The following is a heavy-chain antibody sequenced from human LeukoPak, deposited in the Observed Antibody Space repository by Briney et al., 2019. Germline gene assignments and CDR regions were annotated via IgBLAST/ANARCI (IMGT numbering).Heavy chain of an antibody. CDR2: IKSDGSDT. V-gene: IGHV3-74*01. J-gene: IGHJ4*02. Sequence: PGGSLRVSCEGSGFTFSNYWMHWVRQAPGKGLVWVSRIKSDGSDTTYADSVKGRFTISRDNAKNTLHLQMNSLRADDTAVYYCARASGTDSSGYVQIDYWGQGTLVTVSS. CDR3: ARASGTDSSGYVQIDY. CDR1: GFTFSNYW. D-gene: IGHD3-22*01.